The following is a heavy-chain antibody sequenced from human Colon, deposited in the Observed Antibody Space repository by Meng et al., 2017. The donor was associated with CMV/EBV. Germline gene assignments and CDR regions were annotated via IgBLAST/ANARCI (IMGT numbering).Heavy chain of an antibody. CDR3: GRAGARGVPIDV. V-gene: IGHV4-4*07. Sequence: VQRQESGPGLVKPSETLSLTCTVSGGSISGHYWTWIRRPAGEGLQWLGRIYSNGRIDENYSLRSRVTISVDTSKNQLSLRLTSVTAADTAVYYCGRAGARGVPIDVWGRGTLVTVSS. CDR2: IYSNGRI. D-gene: IGHD3-10*01. CDR1: GGSISGHY. J-gene: IGHJ1*01.